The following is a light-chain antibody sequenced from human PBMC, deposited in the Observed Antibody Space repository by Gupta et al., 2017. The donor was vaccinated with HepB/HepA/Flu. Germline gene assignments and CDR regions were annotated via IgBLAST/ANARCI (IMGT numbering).Light chain of an antibody. V-gene: IGKV3-20*01. CDR1: QSISSNY. Sequence: EIVLTQSPGTLSLSPGEIAALSCRASQSISSNYLAWYQQKPGQAPRLLIYGASSRATGIPDRFSGSGSGTDFTLTISRLEPEDFAVYYCQQYGSSPWTFGQGTNVEIK. CDR3: QQYGSSPWT. CDR2: GAS. J-gene: IGKJ1*01.